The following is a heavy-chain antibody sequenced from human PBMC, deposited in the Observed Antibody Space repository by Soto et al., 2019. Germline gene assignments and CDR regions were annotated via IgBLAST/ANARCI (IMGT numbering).Heavy chain of an antibody. J-gene: IGHJ4*02. CDR1: GGTFSSYA. V-gene: IGHV1-69*01. Sequence: QVQLVQSGAEVKKPGSSVKVSCKASGGTFSSYAISWVRQAPGQGLEWMGGIIPIFGTANYAQKFQGRVTINADESTSTGYMELSSLRSEDTAVYYCASKHSSSSYVDYWGQGTLVTVSS. D-gene: IGHD6-6*01. CDR3: ASKHSSSSYVDY. CDR2: IIPIFGTA.